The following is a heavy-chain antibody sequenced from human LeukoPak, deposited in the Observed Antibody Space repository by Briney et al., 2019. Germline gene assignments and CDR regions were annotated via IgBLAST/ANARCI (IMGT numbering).Heavy chain of an antibody. CDR2: IYGTGST. CDR1: GGSMSSFY. D-gene: IGHD3-16*01. V-gene: IGHV4-4*09. J-gene: IGHJ4*02. CDR3: ARYDSRGSASTRFDY. Sequence: SETLSLTCTVSGGSMSSFYWGWIRQPPGKGLEWIGRIYGTGSTSYNPSLMNRVTMSVDTSKNHFSLKLTSVTAADTAVYYCARYDSRGSASTRFDYWGQGILVTISS.